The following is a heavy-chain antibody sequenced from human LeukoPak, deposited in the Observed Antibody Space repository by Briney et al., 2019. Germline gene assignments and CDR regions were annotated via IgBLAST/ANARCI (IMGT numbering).Heavy chain of an antibody. CDR3: ARARYGDYTSYFQH. V-gene: IGHV3-20*04. CDR1: GFTFDDYG. J-gene: IGHJ1*01. CDR2: INWDGGST. Sequence: GGSLRLSCAASGFTFDDYGMSWVRQAPGKGLEWVSGINWDGGSTGYADSVKGRFTISRDNAKNSLYLQMNSLRAEDTALYYCARARYGDYTSYFQHWGQGTLVTVSS. D-gene: IGHD4-17*01.